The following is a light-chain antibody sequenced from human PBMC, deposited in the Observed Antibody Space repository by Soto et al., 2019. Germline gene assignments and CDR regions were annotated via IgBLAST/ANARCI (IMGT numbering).Light chain of an antibody. V-gene: IGLV2-14*01. J-gene: IGLJ1*01. CDR2: DVT. Sequence: QYALTQPASVSGSPGQSITISCTGTSSDVGGYNYVSWYQQHPVKAPKLMIYDVTNRPSGVSDRFSGSKSGNTASLTISGLQAEDEADYYCSSYTSSSTPYVFGTGTKVTVL. CDR3: SSYTSSSTPYV. CDR1: SSDVGGYNY.